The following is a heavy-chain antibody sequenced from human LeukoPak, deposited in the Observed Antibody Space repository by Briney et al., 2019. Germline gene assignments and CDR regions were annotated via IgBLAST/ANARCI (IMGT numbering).Heavy chain of an antibody. CDR3: ARLMGPVTTQYYYYYMDV. Sequence: KPSETLSLTCTVSGGSISSYYWSWIRQPPGKGLEWIGYIYYSGSTNYNPSLKSRVTISVDTSKNQFSLKLSSVTAADTAVYYCARLMGPVTTQYYYYYMDVWGKGTTVTASS. J-gene: IGHJ6*03. CDR1: GGSISSYY. V-gene: IGHV4-59*12. D-gene: IGHD4-17*01. CDR2: IYYSGST.